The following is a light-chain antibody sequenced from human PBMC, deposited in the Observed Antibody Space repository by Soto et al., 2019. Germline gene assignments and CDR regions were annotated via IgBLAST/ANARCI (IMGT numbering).Light chain of an antibody. CDR2: GAS. V-gene: IGKV3-15*01. CDR3: QQYNNWPRT. CDR1: QSINSN. Sequence: VMTQSPATLSVSPGERATLSCTASQSINSNLAWYQQKPGQAPRLLIYGASTRATGIPARFSGSGSGTEFTLTISSLQSEDFAVYYCQQYNNWPRTFGQGTKV. J-gene: IGKJ1*01.